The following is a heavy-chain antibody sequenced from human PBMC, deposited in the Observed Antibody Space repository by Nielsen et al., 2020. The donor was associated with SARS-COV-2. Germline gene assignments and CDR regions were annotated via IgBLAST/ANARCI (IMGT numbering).Heavy chain of an antibody. Sequence: ASVKVSCKASGWTFTYRHLHWVRQAPGQGLEWMGWINTNTGNPTYAQGFTGRFVFSLDTSVSTAYLQIDSLEAEDTAVYYCARDRGDGYNSGVDYWGQGTLVTVSS. CDR1: GWTFTYRH. V-gene: IGHV7-4-1*01. D-gene: IGHD5-24*01. CDR2: INTNTGNP. J-gene: IGHJ4*02. CDR3: ARDRGDGYNSGVDY.